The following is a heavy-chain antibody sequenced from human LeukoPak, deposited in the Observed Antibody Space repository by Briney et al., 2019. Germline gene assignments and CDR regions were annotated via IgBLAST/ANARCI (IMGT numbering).Heavy chain of an antibody. CDR2: IVPMFGAP. CDR1: GGTFSNSA. V-gene: IGHV1-69*06. J-gene: IGHJ4*02. Sequence: SVKVSCKASGGTFSNSAVSWLRQAPGQGLEWMGGIVPMFGAPNYGEKFQDRVTISADKSTGTAYMKVSSLRSDDTAVYYCATGRRPENYDYLDYWGQGTLVIVSS. D-gene: IGHD1-14*01. CDR3: ATGRRPENYDYLDY.